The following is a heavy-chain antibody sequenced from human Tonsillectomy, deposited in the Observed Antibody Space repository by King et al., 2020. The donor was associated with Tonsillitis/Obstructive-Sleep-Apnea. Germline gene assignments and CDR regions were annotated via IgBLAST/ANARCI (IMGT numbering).Heavy chain of an antibody. CDR3: ARLGVEGVITDY. D-gene: IGHD3-10*01. CDR2: ISSSSSPI. Sequence: QLVQSGGGLVQPGGSLRVSCAASGITFSNYAMNWVRQAPGKGLEWISYISSSSSPIFYADSVKGRFTISRDNAKNSLYLQMNSLRDEDTAVYYCARLGVEGVITDYWGQGTLVTVS. CDR1: GITFSNYA. V-gene: IGHV3-48*02. J-gene: IGHJ4*02.